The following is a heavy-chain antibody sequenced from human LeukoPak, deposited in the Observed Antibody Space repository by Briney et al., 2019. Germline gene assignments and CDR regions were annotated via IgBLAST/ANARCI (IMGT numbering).Heavy chain of an antibody. CDR2: INTNTGNP. CDR1: GYTFTGCY. D-gene: IGHD5-18*01. CDR3: ARRSGYSYALSWFDP. J-gene: IGHJ5*02. V-gene: IGHV7-4-1*02. Sequence: ASVKVSCKASGYTFTGCYMHWVRQAPGQGLEWMGWINTNTGNPTYAQGFTGRFVFSLDTSVSTAYLQISSLKAEDTAVYYCARRSGYSYALSWFDPWGQGTLVTVSS.